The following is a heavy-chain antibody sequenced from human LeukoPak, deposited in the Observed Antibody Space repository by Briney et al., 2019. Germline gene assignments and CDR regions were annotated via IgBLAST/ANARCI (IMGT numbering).Heavy chain of an antibody. CDR3: ARGTNIVVVTADDAFDI. V-gene: IGHV3-30*04. CDR1: GFTFSSYA. CDR2: ISYDGSNK. Sequence: GGSLRLSCAASGFTFSSYAMHWVRQAPGKGLEWVAVISYDGSNKYYADSVKGRFTISRDNSKNTLYLQMNSLRAEDTAVYYCARGTNIVVVTADDAFDIWGQGTMVTVSS. J-gene: IGHJ3*02. D-gene: IGHD2-21*02.